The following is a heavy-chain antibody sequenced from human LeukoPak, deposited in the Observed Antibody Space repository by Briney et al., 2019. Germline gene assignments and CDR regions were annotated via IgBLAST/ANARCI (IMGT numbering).Heavy chain of an antibody. V-gene: IGHV3-30-3*01. Sequence: GGSLRLSCAASGFTFSSYSIHWVRQPPGKGLEWVAVISYDGSNKYYADSVKGRSTIYRDNSKNKLYLQMNSLRAEDAAVYYCGTYYYDSSGYYPHFDYWGQGTLVTVSS. D-gene: IGHD3-22*01. CDR3: GTYYYDSSGYYPHFDY. CDR1: GFTFSSYS. J-gene: IGHJ4*02. CDR2: ISYDGSNK.